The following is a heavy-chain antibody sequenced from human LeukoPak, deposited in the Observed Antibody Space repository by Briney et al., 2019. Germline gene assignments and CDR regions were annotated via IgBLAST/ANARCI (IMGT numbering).Heavy chain of an antibody. CDR2: IYSGGST. V-gene: IGHV3-66*01. CDR3: ASAQYYYYYGMDV. CDR1: GFTVSSNY. J-gene: IGHJ6*02. Sequence: GGSLRLSCAASGFTVSSNYMSWVRQAPGKGLEWVSVIYSGGSTYYADSVKGRFTISRDNSKNTLYLQMNSLRAEDTAVYYCASAQYYYYYGMDVWGQGTTVTVSS.